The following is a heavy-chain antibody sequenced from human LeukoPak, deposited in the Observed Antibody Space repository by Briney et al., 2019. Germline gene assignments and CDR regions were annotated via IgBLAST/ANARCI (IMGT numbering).Heavy chain of an antibody. CDR2: IRIKSFGGTT. J-gene: IGHJ3*02. CDR3: TRDRPEVGYSYGMEAFDI. CDR1: GFNFGDYA. V-gene: IGHV3-49*04. D-gene: IGHD5-18*01. Sequence: PGGSPRLSCTASGFNFGDYAMSWVRQAPGKGLEWVGFIRIKSFGGTTEYAASVKGRFTISRDDSKNIAYLQMNSLKTEDTAVYYCTRDRPEVGYSYGMEAFDIWGQGTVVTVSS.